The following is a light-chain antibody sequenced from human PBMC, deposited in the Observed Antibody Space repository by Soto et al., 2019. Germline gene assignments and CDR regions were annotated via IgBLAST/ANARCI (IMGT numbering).Light chain of an antibody. CDR2: EVT. Sequence: QSVLTQPPSASGSPGQSVTISCTGTSSDVGGYNYVSWYQQHPGKAPKLMIYEVTKRPSGVPDRFSGSKSDNTASLTVSGLQDEDEADYCSSYAGSNNVVFGGGTKVTVL. CDR3: SSYAGSNNVV. CDR1: SSDVGGYNY. V-gene: IGLV2-8*01. J-gene: IGLJ2*01.